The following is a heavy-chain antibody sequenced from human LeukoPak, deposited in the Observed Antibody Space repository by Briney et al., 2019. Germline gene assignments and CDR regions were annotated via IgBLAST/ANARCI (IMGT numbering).Heavy chain of an antibody. Sequence: SVKASCKASGGTFSSYAISWVRQAPGQGLEWMGGIIPIFGTANYAQKFQGRVTITADESTSTAYMELSSLRSEDTAVYYCARSGYSYGYTGPYGMDVWGKGTTVTVSS. V-gene: IGHV1-69*13. J-gene: IGHJ6*04. CDR1: GGTFSSYA. CDR2: IIPIFGTA. D-gene: IGHD5-18*01. CDR3: ARSGYSYGYTGPYGMDV.